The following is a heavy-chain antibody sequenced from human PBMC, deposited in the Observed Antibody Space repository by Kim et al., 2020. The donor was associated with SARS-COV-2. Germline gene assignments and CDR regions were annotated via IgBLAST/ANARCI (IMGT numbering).Heavy chain of an antibody. Sequence: GGSLRLSCAASGFTFSSHAMHWVRQAPGKGLDWVAVISSDGKRQYYADSIKGRFTISRDNSKNTLDLQMNSLRAEDTAVYFCARDQGIGWSDFDYWGQGTLVTVSS. CDR1: GFTFSSHA. V-gene: IGHV3-30*04. CDR3: ARDQGIGWSDFDY. D-gene: IGHD6-19*01. J-gene: IGHJ4*02. CDR2: ISSDGKRQ.